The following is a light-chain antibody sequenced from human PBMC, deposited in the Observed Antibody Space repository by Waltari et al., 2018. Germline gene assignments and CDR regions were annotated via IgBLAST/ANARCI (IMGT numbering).Light chain of an antibody. Sequence: QSALTQPASVSGSPGQSSTISCTGASSAVGGYNYVPWYQQHPGKAPKRMIYDVSNRPSGVSNRFSGSKSGNTASLTISGLQAEDEADYYCSSYISSSTLELFGGGTSLTVL. CDR3: SSYISSSTLEL. J-gene: IGLJ2*01. V-gene: IGLV2-14*03. CDR1: SSAVGGYNY. CDR2: DVS.